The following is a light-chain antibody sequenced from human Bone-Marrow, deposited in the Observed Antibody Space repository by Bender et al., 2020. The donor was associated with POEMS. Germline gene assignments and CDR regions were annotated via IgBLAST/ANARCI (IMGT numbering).Light chain of an antibody. J-gene: IGLJ2*01. Sequence: LTQPPSVSVAPGQTARIACGGNNIGSYSVHWYQQHPGKAPKLLIYEVRKRPSGVSNRFSGSKSDNTASLTVSGLQAEDEADYYCNSYAGTNILIFGGGTKLTVL. CDR3: NSYAGTNILI. CDR1: NIGSYS. V-gene: IGLV2-8*01. CDR2: EVR.